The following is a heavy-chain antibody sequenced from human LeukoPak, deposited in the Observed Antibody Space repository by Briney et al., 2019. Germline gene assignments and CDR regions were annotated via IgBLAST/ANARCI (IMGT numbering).Heavy chain of an antibody. V-gene: IGHV1-3*01. Sequence: ASVKVSCKASGYTFTSYAMHWVRQAPGQRLEWMGWINAGNGNTKYSQKFQGRVTITRDTSASTAYMELSSLRSEDTAVYYCAITVTTVPYYYYYGMDVWGQGTTVTVSS. CDR3: AITVTTVPYYYYYGMDV. CDR1: GYTFTSYA. D-gene: IGHD4-11*01. J-gene: IGHJ6*02. CDR2: INAGNGNT.